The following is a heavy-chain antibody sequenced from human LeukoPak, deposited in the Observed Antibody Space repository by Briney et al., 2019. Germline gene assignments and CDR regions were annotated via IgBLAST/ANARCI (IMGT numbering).Heavy chain of an antibody. CDR2: IYYSGST. V-gene: IGHV4-59*08. CDR1: GGSISSYY. CDR3: ARGLVSDFWSGYYPNHYYYYIDV. D-gene: IGHD3-3*01. Sequence: SETLFLTCTVSGGSISSYYWSWIRQPPGKGLEWIGYIYYSGSTNYNPSLKSRVTISVDTSKNQFSLKLSSVTAADTAVYFCARGLVSDFWSGYYPNHYYYYIDVWGKGTTVTVSS. J-gene: IGHJ6*03.